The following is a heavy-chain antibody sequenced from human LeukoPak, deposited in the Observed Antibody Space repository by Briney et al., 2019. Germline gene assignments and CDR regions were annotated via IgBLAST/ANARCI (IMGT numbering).Heavy chain of an antibody. V-gene: IGHV3-30*18. CDR3: AKGRTIWWWFDASAI. J-gene: IGHJ3*02. D-gene: IGHD2-21*01. CDR2: ISHDGGRP. CDR1: GFTFSSYG. Sequence: GGSLRLSCAAPGFTFSSYGMHWFRQAPGKGLEWVAVISHDGGRPSYADSVKGRFTISRDNSKNTLYLQMSSLGPEDTAVYYCAKGRTIWWWFDASAIWGQGTMVTVSS.